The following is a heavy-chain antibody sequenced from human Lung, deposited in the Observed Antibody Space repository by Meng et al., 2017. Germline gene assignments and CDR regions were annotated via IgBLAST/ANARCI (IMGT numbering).Heavy chain of an antibody. J-gene: IGHJ4*01. CDR1: GFTFSSYW. V-gene: IGHV3-74*01. Sequence: GESLKISCAASGFTFSSYWMHWVRQAPGKGLLWVSRINSDGSGTAYADSVKGRFTISRDNAKNTLYLQMNSLRAEDTAVYYCARGGYYGSGSYEYWGQG. D-gene: IGHD3-10*01. CDR2: INSDGSGT. CDR3: ARGGYYGSGSYEY.